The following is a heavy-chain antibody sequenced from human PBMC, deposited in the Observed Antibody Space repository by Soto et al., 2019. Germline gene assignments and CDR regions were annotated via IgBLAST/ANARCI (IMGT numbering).Heavy chain of an antibody. CDR3: ARASPGMDV. CDR1: QFTFSNYW. CDR2: INQDGSEK. Sequence: AGGSLRLSCACSQFTFSNYWMNWVRQAAGKGLEWVANINQDGSEKYYVDSVKGRFTISRDIAKNSLFLQMNSLRADDTAVYYCARASPGMDVWGQGTTVTVSS. J-gene: IGHJ6*02. V-gene: IGHV3-7*01.